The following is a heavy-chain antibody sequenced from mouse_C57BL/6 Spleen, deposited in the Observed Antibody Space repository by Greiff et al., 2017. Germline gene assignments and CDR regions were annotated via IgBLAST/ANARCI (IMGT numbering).Heavy chain of an antibody. Sequence: QVQLQQSGAELAKPGASVKLSCKASGYTFTSYWMHWVKQRPGQGLEWIGYINPSSGYTKYNQKFKDKATLTADKSSSTAYMQLSSLTYEDSAGYYCARCGTTDYYAMDYWGQGTSVTVSS. CDR1: GYTFTSYW. J-gene: IGHJ4*01. CDR3: ARCGTTDYYAMDY. V-gene: IGHV1-7*01. CDR2: INPSSGYT. D-gene: IGHD1-1*01.